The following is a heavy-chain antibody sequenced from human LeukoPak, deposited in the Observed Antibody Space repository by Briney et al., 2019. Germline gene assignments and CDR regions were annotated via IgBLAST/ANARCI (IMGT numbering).Heavy chain of an antibody. D-gene: IGHD6-19*01. CDR1: GYTFTSYG. CDR3: ARVHYSSGWCRFGYYYFDY. J-gene: IGHJ4*02. V-gene: IGHV1-18*01. Sequence: ASVKVSCKASGYTFTSYGISWVRQAPGQGLEWMGWISAYNGNTNYAQKLQGRVTMTTDTSTSTAYMELRSLRSEDTAVYYCARVHYSSGWCRFGYYYFDYWGQGTLVTVSS. CDR2: ISAYNGNT.